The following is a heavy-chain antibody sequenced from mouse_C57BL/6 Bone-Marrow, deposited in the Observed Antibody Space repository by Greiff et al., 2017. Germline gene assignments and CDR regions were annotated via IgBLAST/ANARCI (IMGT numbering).Heavy chain of an antibody. J-gene: IGHJ3*01. CDR2: IYPGDGDT. CDR3: ARDGRLRAWFAY. CDR1: GYAFSSYW. Sequence: VQVVESGAELVKPGASVKISCKASGYAFSSYWMNWVKQRPGKGLEWIGQIYPGDGDTNYNGKFKGKATLTADKSSSTAYMQLSSLTSEDSAVYFCARDGRLRAWFAYWGQGTLVTVSA. V-gene: IGHV1-80*01. D-gene: IGHD2-4*01.